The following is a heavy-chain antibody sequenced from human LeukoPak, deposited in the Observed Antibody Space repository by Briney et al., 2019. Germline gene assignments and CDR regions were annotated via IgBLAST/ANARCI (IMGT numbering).Heavy chain of an antibody. D-gene: IGHD6-13*01. J-gene: IGHJ6*02. CDR3: AIDLPTRTEQQLVRSYYYSGMDV. CDR2: ISAYIGNT. Sequence: GASVKVSCKASGYTFTSYCISWVRQAPGQGLGWMGWISAYIGNTNYAQKLKGRVTMTQGTSTSTAYMGLRSLRSDDTAVYYCAIDLPTRTEQQLVRSYYYSGMDVWGQGTTVTVSS. V-gene: IGHV1-18*01. CDR1: GYTFTSYC.